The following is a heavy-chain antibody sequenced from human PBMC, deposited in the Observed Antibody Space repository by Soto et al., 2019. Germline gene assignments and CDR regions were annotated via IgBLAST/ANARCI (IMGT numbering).Heavy chain of an antibody. CDR1: GVTFSSYA. D-gene: IGHD2-15*01. J-gene: IGHJ4*02. V-gene: IGHV1-69*13. CDR3: ARVVVVAATPYYFDY. Sequence: SVKVSCKASGVTFSSYAISWVRQAPGQGLEWMGGIIPIFGTANYAQKFQGRVTITADESTSTAYMELSSLRSEDTAVYYCARVVVVAATPYYFDYWGQGTLVTVSS. CDR2: IIPIFGTA.